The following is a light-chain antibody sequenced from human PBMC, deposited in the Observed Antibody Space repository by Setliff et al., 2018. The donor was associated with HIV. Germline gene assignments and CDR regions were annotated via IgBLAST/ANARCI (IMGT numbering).Light chain of an antibody. Sequence: SALTQPVSVSGSPGQSITISCTGSSSDVGVHNYVSWYQQHPGKAPKLMIYDVVDRPSGVSDRFSGSKSVNTASLTISGLLAEDEADYYCSSYTSTGTYVFGTGTKVTVL. J-gene: IGLJ1*01. CDR2: DVV. CDR3: SSYTSTGTYV. CDR1: SSDVGVHNY. V-gene: IGLV2-14*03.